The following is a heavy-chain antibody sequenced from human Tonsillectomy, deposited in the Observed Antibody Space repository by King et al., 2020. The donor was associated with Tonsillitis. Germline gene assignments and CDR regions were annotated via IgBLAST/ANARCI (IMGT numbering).Heavy chain of an antibody. CDR2: IHYTGST. V-gene: IGHV4-31*03. Sequence: QLQESGPGLLKPSQTLSLTCTVSGGSFSSGGYYWSWIRQHPGKGLEWIGYIHYTGSTYYNPSLQSRVTISIDTSKNQFSLKLSSVTAADTAVYFCARGPYSGSESYYPQFDYWGQGTLVTVSS. CDR3: ARGPYSGSESYYPQFDY. J-gene: IGHJ4*02. D-gene: IGHD3-10*01. CDR1: GGSFSSGGYY.